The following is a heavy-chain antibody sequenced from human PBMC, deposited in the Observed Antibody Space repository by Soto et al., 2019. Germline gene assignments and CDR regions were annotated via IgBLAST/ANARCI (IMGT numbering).Heavy chain of an antibody. J-gene: IGHJ4*02. D-gene: IGHD3-3*01. V-gene: IGHV4-30-4*02. Sequence: SETLSLTCTVSGGSISSGDYYWSWIRQPPGKGLEWIGYIYYSGSTYYNPSLKSRVTISVDTSKNQFSLKLSSVTAADTAVYYCARVFVRGETTIFGVVTTAYFDYWGQGTLVTVSS. CDR2: IYYSGST. CDR1: GGSISSGDYY. CDR3: ARVFVRGETTIFGVVTTAYFDY.